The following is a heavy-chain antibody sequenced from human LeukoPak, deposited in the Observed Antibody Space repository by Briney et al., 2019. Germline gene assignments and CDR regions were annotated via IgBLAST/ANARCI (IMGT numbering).Heavy chain of an antibody. CDR1: GGTFSSYA. Sequence: ASVKVSCKASGGTFSSYAISWVRQAPGQGLEWMGWMNPNSGNTGYAQKFQGRVTMTRNTSISTAYMELSSLRSEDTAVYYCARVPFPYYYDSSGYYPRAEYFQHWGQGTLVTVSS. CDR3: ARVPFPYYYDSSGYYPRAEYFQH. J-gene: IGHJ1*01. CDR2: MNPNSGNT. V-gene: IGHV1-8*02. D-gene: IGHD3-22*01.